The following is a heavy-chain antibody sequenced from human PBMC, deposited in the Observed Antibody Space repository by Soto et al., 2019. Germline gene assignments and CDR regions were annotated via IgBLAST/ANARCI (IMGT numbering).Heavy chain of an antibody. CDR2: VNPSGGHT. V-gene: IGHV1-46*01. J-gene: IGHJ4*02. CDR1: GDTFTDYY. CDR3: ARGGHVVVVTADLDY. D-gene: IGHD2-21*02. Sequence: QVQLMQSGAEVKKPGASVKVSCKASGDTFTDYYIHWVRQAPGQGLEWMGTVNPSGGHTTYAQHFLGRVTMTRDTSTSTLYMELTSLTSEDTAVYYCARGGHVVVVTADLDYWGQGTLVTVSS.